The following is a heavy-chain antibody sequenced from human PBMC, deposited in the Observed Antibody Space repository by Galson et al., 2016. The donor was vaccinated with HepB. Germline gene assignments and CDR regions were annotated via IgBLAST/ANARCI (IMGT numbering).Heavy chain of an antibody. Sequence: SLRLSCAASGFIVTTNYMTWVRQAPGKGLEWVSVIYPGGSPYYADSVKGRFIISRDNSKNILYLQMNTLRVGDTAVYYCARGTDYGAFHRLLDFWGQGLLVTVSS. CDR3: ARGTDYGAFHRLLDF. CDR1: GFIVTTNY. V-gene: IGHV3-53*01. J-gene: IGHJ4*02. CDR2: IYPGGSP. D-gene: IGHD4/OR15-4a*01.